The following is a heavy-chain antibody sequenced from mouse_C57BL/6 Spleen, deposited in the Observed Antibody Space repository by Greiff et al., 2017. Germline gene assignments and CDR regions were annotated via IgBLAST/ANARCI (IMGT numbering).Heavy chain of an antibody. V-gene: IGHV1-64*01. J-gene: IGHJ1*03. CDR2: IHPNSGST. D-gene: IGHD1-1*01. CDR1: GYTFTSYW. Sequence: QVQLQQPGAELVKPGASVKLSCKASGYTFTSYWMHWVKQRPGQGLEWIGMIHPNSGSTNYNEKFKSKATLTVDKSSSTAYMQLSSLTSEDSAVYYCARSYYGSSSSYYWYFDVWGTGTTVTVSS. CDR3: ARSYYGSSSSYYWYFDV.